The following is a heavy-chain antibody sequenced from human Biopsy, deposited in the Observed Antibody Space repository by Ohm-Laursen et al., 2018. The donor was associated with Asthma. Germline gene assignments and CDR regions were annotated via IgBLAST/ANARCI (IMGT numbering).Heavy chain of an antibody. CDR3: ARIKIRIGAGTDRYFDL. D-gene: IGHD3-16*01. V-gene: IGHV1-2*06. CDR1: GYPFTDYY. CDR2: IDPNSGGT. Sequence: ASSVKVSCKASGYPFTDYYVHWVRQAPGQGLEWMGRIDPNSGGTNYAQKFLGRVTMTSDTSVNTAFMVLSRLRSDDTAVYYCARIKIRIGAGTDRYFDLWGRGTLVTVSS. J-gene: IGHJ2*01.